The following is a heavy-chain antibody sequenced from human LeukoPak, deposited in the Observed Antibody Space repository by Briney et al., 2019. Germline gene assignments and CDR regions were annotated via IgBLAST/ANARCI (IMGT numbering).Heavy chain of an antibody. V-gene: IGHV4-61*01. CDR3: ARVVTTGSYFDY. Sequence: SETLSLTCTVSGGXVSSGSYYWSWIRQPPGKGLEWIAYIYYTGSTNYNPSLRSRVTISLDTSKNQFSLKLSSVTAADTAVFYCARVVTTGSYFDYWGQGTLVTVSS. D-gene: IGHD4-17*01. CDR2: IYYTGST. J-gene: IGHJ4*02. CDR1: GGXVSSGSYY.